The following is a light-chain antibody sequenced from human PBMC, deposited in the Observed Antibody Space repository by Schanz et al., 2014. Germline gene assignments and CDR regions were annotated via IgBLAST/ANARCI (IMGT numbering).Light chain of an antibody. Sequence: QSVLAQPASVSGSPGQSITISCTGTSSDVGSYDVVSWYQQHPGKAPKLMIYEVNKRPSGVPDRFSGSKSGTSASLAITGLQAEDEADYYCQSYDSSLSGFVVFGGGTKLTVL. J-gene: IGLJ2*01. CDR2: EVN. CDR3: QSYDSSLSGFVV. CDR1: SSDVGSYDV. V-gene: IGLV2-14*02.